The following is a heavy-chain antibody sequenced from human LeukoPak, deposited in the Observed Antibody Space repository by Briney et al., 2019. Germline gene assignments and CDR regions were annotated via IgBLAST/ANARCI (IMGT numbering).Heavy chain of an antibody. Sequence: SETLSLTCTVSGGSISSSSYYWGWIRQPPGKGLEWIGSIYYSGSTYYNPSLKSRVTISVDTSKNQFSLKLSSVTAADTAVYYCARHGDGDYAEYFQHWGQGTLVTVSS. J-gene: IGHJ1*01. V-gene: IGHV4-39*01. CDR3: ARHGDGDYAEYFQH. D-gene: IGHD4-17*01. CDR1: GGSISSSSYY. CDR2: IYYSGST.